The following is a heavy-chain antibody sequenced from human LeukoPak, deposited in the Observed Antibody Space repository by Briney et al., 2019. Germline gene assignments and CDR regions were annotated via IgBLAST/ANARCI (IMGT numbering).Heavy chain of an antibody. CDR3: ARRATAGSCFDY. J-gene: IGHJ4*02. Sequence: GGSLRLSCAVSGFTFSDYYMSWIRQAPGKGLEWVSFISSGGSTISHADSVKGRFTISRDNAENSLYLQMNRLRAEDTAVYYCARRATAGSCFDYWGQGTLVTVSS. V-gene: IGHV3-11*01. D-gene: IGHD6-13*01. CDR2: ISSGGSTI. CDR1: GFTFSDYY.